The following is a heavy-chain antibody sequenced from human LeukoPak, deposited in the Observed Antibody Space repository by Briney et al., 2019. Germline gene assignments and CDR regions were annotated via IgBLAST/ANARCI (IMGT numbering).Heavy chain of an antibody. V-gene: IGHV4-39*07. D-gene: IGHD5/OR15-5a*01. CDR3: ARSGLRPSFDY. CDR1: GGSISNSNNY. CDR2: LYYSGST. Sequence: SETLSLTCIVSGGSISNSNNYWGWIRQPPGRGLEWIGSLYYSGSTYYNSSLKSRVTISVDTSKNQFSLKLSSVTAADTAVYYCARSGLRPSFDYWGQGTLVTVSS. J-gene: IGHJ4*02.